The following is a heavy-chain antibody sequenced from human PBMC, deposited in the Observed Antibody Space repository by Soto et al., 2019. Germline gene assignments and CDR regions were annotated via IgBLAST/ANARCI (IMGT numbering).Heavy chain of an antibody. CDR1: GYIFANDW. J-gene: IGHJ4*02. D-gene: IGHD3-16*01. CDR2: IFPADSDT. CDR3: ARQGGAYVSIDY. V-gene: IGHV5-51*01. Sequence: LKISCKGSGYIFANDWIAWVRQMPGKGLEWMGIIFPADSDTRYSPSFRGHVTISADKSISTAYLQWSSLEASDTAIYYCARQGGAYVSIDYWGQGTQVTVSS.